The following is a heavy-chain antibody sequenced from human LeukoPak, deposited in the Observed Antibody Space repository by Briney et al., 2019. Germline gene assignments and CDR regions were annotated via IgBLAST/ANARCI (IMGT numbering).Heavy chain of an antibody. CDR1: GGTFSSYA. Sequence: SVKVSCKASGGTFSSYAISWVRQAPGQGLEWMGGIIPIFGTANYAQKFQGRVTITADESTSTAYMELSSLRSEDTAVYYCARRGARTEAMLWFDPWGQGTLVTVSS. CDR3: ARRGARTEAMLWFDP. CDR2: IIPIFGTA. V-gene: IGHV1-69*13. J-gene: IGHJ5*02. D-gene: IGHD2-8*01.